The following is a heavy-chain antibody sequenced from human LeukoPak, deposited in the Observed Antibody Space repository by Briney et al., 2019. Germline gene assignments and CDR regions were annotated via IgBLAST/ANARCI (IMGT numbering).Heavy chain of an antibody. J-gene: IGHJ4*02. CDR2: ISWDGGST. CDR3: AKSVAAAGRGGFRYFDY. D-gene: IGHD6-13*01. V-gene: IGHV3-43*01. CDR1: GFTFDDYT. Sequence: PGGSLRLSCAASGFTFDDYTMHWVRQAPGKGLERVSLISWDGGSTYYADSVKGRFTISRDNSKNSLYLQMNSLRTEDTALYYCAKSVAAAGRGGFRYFDYWGQGTLVTVSS.